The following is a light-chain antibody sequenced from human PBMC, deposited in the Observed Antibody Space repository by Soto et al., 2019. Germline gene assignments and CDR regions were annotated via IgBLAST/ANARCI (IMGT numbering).Light chain of an antibody. J-gene: IGKJ2*01. CDR3: QQCSDWPPLYT. CDR2: SSS. V-gene: IGKV3-11*01. Sequence: IVLTQSPATLSFSPGETATLSCRASQYVDSTYLAWYQHKPGQAPRLLMYSSSIRATGIPARFSGSGSGTEFTLTISSLEPEDFAVYYCQQCSDWPPLYTFGQGTKLEI. CDR1: QYVDSTY.